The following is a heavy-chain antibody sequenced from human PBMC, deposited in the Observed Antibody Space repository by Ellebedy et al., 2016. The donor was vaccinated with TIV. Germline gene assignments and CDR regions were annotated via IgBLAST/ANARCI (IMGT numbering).Heavy chain of an antibody. CDR1: GFTFSTYS. D-gene: IGHD2-2*01. CDR2: ISGSGNTK. CDR3: ARSRYCSSASRGFLDY. Sequence: GESLKISCTDSGFTFSTYSMNWVRQAPGKGLEWVSYISGSGNTKYYTDSVKGRFTISRDNAKNSLYLQMNSLRAEDTAVYYCARSRYCSSASRGFLDYWGQGALVTVSS. V-gene: IGHV3-48*04. J-gene: IGHJ4*02.